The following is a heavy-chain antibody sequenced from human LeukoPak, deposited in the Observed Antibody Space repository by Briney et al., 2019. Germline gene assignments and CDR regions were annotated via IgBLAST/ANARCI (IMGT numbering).Heavy chain of an antibody. CDR1: GYTFTGYY. Sequence: GASVKVSCKASGYTFTGYYMHWVRQAPGQGLEWMGWINPNSGGTNYAQKFQGRVTMTRDTSISTAYMELSRLRSDDTAVYYCARGPSDYGENGFFDYWGQGTLVTVSS. J-gene: IGHJ4*02. V-gene: IGHV1-2*02. CDR2: INPNSGGT. CDR3: ARGPSDYGENGFFDY. D-gene: IGHD4-17*01.